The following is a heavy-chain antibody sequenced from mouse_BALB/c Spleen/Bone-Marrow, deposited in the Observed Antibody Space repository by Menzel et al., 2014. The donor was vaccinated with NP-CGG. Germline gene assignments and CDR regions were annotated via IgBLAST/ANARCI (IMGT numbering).Heavy chain of an antibody. D-gene: IGHD1-3*01. Sequence: VQLQQSGPQLVRPGASVKISCKASGYSFTSYWMHWVKQRPGQGLGWIGMIDPSDSETRLNQKFKDKATLTVDKSSSTAYMQLSSPTSEDSAVYYCASPSDDNLFAYWGQGTLVTVSA. J-gene: IGHJ3*01. CDR2: IDPSDSET. V-gene: IGHV1S126*01. CDR1: GYSFTSYW. CDR3: ASPSDDNLFAY.